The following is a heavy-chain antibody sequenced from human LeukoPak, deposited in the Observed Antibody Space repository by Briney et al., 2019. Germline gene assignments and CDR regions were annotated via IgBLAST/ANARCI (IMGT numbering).Heavy chain of an antibody. V-gene: IGHV1-24*01. Sequence: ASVKVSCKVSGYTLTALSVHWVRQAPGKGLEWMGGFNPEDAERIYAQKFQGRVTVTKDTSTDTPYMELSSLTSEDTAVYYCATVRLDYWGQGTLVTVSS. CDR1: GYTLTALS. J-gene: IGHJ4*02. CDR3: ATVRLDY. CDR2: FNPEDAER.